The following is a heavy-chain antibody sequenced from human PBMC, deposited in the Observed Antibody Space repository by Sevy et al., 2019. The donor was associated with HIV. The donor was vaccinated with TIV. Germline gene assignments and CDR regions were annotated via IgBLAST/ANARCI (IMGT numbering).Heavy chain of an antibody. CDR2: FDPEDGET. Sequence: ASVKVSCKVSGYTLTELSMHWVRQAPGKGLEWMGGFDPEDGETIYAQKFQGRVTMTEDTSTDTAYMELSSLRSEDTAVYYCATSSEVITPYYYYGMDVWGHGTTVTVSS. CDR1: GYTLTELS. J-gene: IGHJ6*02. V-gene: IGHV1-24*01. CDR3: ATSSEVITPYYYYGMDV. D-gene: IGHD3-22*01.